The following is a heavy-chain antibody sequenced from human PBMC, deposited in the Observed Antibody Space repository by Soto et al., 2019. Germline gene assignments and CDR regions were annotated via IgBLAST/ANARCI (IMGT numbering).Heavy chain of an antibody. CDR1: GYTLTEFS. D-gene: IGHD1-1*01. V-gene: IGHV1-24*01. Sequence: GASVKVSCKVSGYTLTEFSMHWVRQAPGKGLEWMGGFDPEDGETIYAQKFQGRVSMTEDTSIDTAYMQLSSLRSEDTAVYFCAVGGTRWIKSTFDYWGQGTLVTVSS. CDR2: FDPEDGET. CDR3: AVGGTRWIKSTFDY. J-gene: IGHJ4*02.